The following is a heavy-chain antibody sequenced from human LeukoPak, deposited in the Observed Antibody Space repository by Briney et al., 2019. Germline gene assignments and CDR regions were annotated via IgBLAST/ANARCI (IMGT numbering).Heavy chain of an antibody. D-gene: IGHD6-19*01. V-gene: IGHV3-30-3*01. Sequence: GVSLRLSCAASGFTVSSNYMSWVRQAPGKGLEWVAVISYDGSNKYYADSVKGRFTISRDNSKNTLYLQMNSLRAEDTAVYYCASSNGWYLDYWGQGTLVTVSS. J-gene: IGHJ4*02. CDR1: GFTVSSNY. CDR2: ISYDGSNK. CDR3: ASSNGWYLDY.